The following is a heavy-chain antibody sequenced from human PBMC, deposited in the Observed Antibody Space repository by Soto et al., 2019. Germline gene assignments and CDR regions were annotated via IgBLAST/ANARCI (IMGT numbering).Heavy chain of an antibody. CDR1: GFTFSSYS. CDR3: ARESRGSWNEKDY. CDR2: ISSSSSTI. J-gene: IGHJ4*02. V-gene: IGHV3-48*02. D-gene: IGHD3-10*01. Sequence: EVQLVESGGGLVQPGGSLRLSCAASGFTFSSYSMNWVRQAPGKGLEWVSYISSSSSTIYYADSVKGRFTISRDNAKNSLYPQMNSLSDEDTAVYYCARESRGSWNEKDYWGQGTLVIVSS.